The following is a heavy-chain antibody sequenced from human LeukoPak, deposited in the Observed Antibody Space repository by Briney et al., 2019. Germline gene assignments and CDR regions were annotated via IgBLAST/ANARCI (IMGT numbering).Heavy chain of an antibody. CDR2: INVGEGKT. D-gene: IGHD6-19*01. CDR3: ARGSGWSDYYGMDV. V-gene: IGHV1-3*01. J-gene: IGHJ6*02. Sequence: ASVKVSCKASGYAFPNYGMHWVRQAPGQGLEWMGWINVGEGKTKYLQKFQDRVTITRVTSASTVYMEVTRLRSEDTAVYYCARGSGWSDYYGMDVWGQGTTVTVSS. CDR1: GYAFPNYG.